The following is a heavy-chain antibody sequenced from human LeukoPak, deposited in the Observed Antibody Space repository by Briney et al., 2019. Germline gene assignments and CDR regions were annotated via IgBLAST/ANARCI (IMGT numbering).Heavy chain of an antibody. CDR1: GGSFSGYY. Sequence: PSETLSLTCAVYGGSFSGYYWSWIRQPPGKGLEWIGEINHSGSTNYNPSLKSRVTISVDTSKNQFSLKLSSVTAADTAVYYCASRNDYSNRELRYFDYWGQGTLVTVSS. V-gene: IGHV4-34*01. CDR3: ASRNDYSNRELRYFDY. CDR2: INHSGST. D-gene: IGHD4-11*01. J-gene: IGHJ4*02.